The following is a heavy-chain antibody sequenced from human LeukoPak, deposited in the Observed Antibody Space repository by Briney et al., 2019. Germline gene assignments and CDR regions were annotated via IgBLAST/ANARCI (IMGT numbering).Heavy chain of an antibody. CDR1: GGSFSGYY. CDR3: ARGRKPVSGSYGSYYYYYYMDV. Sequence: PPETLSLTCAVYGGSFSGYYWSWIRQPPGKGLEWIGEINHSGSTNYNPSLKSRVTISVDTSKNQFSLKLSSVTAADTAVYYCARGRKPVSGSYGSYYYYYYMDVWGKGTTVTVSS. CDR2: INHSGST. D-gene: IGHD5-18*01. J-gene: IGHJ6*03. V-gene: IGHV4-34*01.